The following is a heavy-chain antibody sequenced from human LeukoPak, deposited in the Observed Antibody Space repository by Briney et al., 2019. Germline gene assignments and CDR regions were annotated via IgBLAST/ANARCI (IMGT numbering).Heavy chain of an antibody. CDR3: ARDTGSGSQRGTYFDY. CDR1: GFTFSSYA. J-gene: IGHJ4*02. CDR2: ISYDGSNK. Sequence: GGSLRLSCAASGFTFSSYAMHWVRQAPGKGLEWVAVISYDGSNKYYADSVKGRFTISRDNSKNTLYLQMNSLRAEDTAVYYCARDTGSGSQRGTYFDYWGQGTLVTVSS. D-gene: IGHD1-26*01. V-gene: IGHV3-30-3*01.